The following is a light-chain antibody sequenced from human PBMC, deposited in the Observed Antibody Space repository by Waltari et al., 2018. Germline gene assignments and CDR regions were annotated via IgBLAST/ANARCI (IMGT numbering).Light chain of an antibody. CDR1: QSLLSSANSKNY. J-gene: IGKJ1*01. Sequence: DIVMTQSPDSLAVSLGETATIYRKFSQSLLSSANSKNYIGWFQQKPGQPPKLRIYWASSRKSGVPDRFSGSVDGTDYTLTISSLQAEDVAIYFCQQYYSTMWTFGQGTKVEI. CDR3: QQYYSTMWT. CDR2: WAS. V-gene: IGKV4-1*01.